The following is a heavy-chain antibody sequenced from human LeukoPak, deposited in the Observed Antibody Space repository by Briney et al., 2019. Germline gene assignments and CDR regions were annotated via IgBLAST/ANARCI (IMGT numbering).Heavy chain of an antibody. CDR1: GFTFSSYA. CDR2: ISGSGGST. Sequence: PGGSLRLSCAASGFTFSSYAMSWVRQAPGKGLEWVSAISGSGGSTYYADSVKGRFTISRDNSKNTLYLQMNSLRAEDTAVYYCAKARVVVVAASLDYWGQGTLVTVSS. CDR3: AKARVVVVAASLDY. V-gene: IGHV3-23*01. D-gene: IGHD2-15*01. J-gene: IGHJ4*02.